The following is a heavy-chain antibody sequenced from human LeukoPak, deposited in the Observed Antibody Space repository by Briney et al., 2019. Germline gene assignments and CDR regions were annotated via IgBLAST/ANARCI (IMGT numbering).Heavy chain of an antibody. Sequence: SETLSLTCTVSGGSISTYYWNWIRQPPGRGLEWIGYIYHSGSTNYNPSLQSRVTISVDTSKNQSSLNLNSVTAADTAVYYCARGGAARLHFQNWGQGTLVTVSS. J-gene: IGHJ1*01. CDR3: ARGGAARLHFQN. CDR1: GGSISTYY. V-gene: IGHV4-59*01. CDR2: IYHSGST. D-gene: IGHD6-6*01.